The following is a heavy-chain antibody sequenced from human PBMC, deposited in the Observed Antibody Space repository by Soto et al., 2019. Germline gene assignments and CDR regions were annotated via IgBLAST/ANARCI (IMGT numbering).Heavy chain of an antibody. Sequence: PGGSLRLSCAASGFTFSSYGVHWVRQAPGKGLEWVAVISYDGSNKQYADSVKGRFTISRDNSKNTLDLQMNSLRAEDTAVYYCARGLKPSPGPPPPFDFWGQGTLVTVSS. CDR1: GFTFSSYG. J-gene: IGHJ4*02. CDR3: ARGLKPSPGPPPPFDF. CDR2: ISYDGSNK. V-gene: IGHV3-30*03.